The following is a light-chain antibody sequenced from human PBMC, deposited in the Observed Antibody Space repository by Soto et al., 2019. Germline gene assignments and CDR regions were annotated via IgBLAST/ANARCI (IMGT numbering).Light chain of an antibody. V-gene: IGLV2-23*01. Sequence: QSALTQPASVSGFPGQSITLSCTGISSDVGSYNLVSWYQQYPGKAPKLMIYEGSKWPSGVSNRFSGSKSGNTASLTIFGLQAEDEADYYCCSYAGSSTVVFGGGTKLTVL. CDR2: EGS. CDR3: CSYAGSSTVV. CDR1: SSDVGSYNL. J-gene: IGLJ3*02.